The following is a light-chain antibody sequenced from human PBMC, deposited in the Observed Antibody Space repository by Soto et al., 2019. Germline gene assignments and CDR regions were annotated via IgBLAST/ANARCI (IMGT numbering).Light chain of an antibody. CDR3: QQYITSPK. V-gene: IGKV3-20*01. J-gene: IGKJ1*01. CDR2: GTS. Sequence: DIVLTQSPATVSFSPGERVTLSCRASQSVSSSYLAWYQQKPGQATRLLIDGTSSRATGIPDRFSGSGSGTDFTLTISRLEPEDFAVYYCQQYITSPKFGQGTKVDIK. CDR1: QSVSSSY.